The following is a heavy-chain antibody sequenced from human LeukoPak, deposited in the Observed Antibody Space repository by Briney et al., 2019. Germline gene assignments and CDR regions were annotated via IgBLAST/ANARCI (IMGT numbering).Heavy chain of an antibody. CDR3: ARDRSYYSDTGTDY. CDR1: GYSISSAYY. V-gene: IGHV4-38-2*02. D-gene: IGHD3-22*01. Sequence: SETLSLTCTVSGYSISSAYYWGWIRQPPGKGLEWIGSIYHSGSTYYNPSLKSRVTISVDTSKNQFSLRLHSVTAADTAVYYCARDRSYYSDTGTDYWGQGALVTVSS. J-gene: IGHJ4*02. CDR2: IYHSGST.